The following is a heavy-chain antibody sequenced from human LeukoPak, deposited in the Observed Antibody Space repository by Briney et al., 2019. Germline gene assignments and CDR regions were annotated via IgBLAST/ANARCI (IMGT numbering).Heavy chain of an antibody. Sequence: GGSLRLSCAASGFTSSSNYMSWVRQAPGKGLEGVSVIYSGGSTYYADSVKGRFTISRDNSKNTLYLQMNSLRAEDTAVYYCARDLGSSSSFAFDIWGQGTMVTVSS. D-gene: IGHD6-13*01. V-gene: IGHV3-53*01. J-gene: IGHJ3*02. CDR2: IYSGGST. CDR1: GFTSSSNY. CDR3: ARDLGSSSSFAFDI.